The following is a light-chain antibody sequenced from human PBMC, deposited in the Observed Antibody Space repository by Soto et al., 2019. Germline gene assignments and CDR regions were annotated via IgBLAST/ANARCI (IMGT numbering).Light chain of an antibody. CDR3: QSYDSRLSGVV. CDR1: SSNIGAGYD. CDR2: GNS. Sequence: QSVLTQPPSVSGAPGQRVTISCTGSSSNIGAGYDVHWYQQLPGTAPKLLIYGNSNRPSGVPDRFSGSKSGTSASLAITGLQAEDESDYYCQSYDSRLSGVVFGGGTNLTVL. J-gene: IGLJ2*01. V-gene: IGLV1-40*01.